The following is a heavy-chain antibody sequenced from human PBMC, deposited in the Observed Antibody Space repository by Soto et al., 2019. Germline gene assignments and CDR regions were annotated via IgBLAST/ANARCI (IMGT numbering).Heavy chain of an antibody. CDR1: GFTFSSYA. Sequence: PGGSLRLSCAASGFTFSSYAMSWVRQAPGKGLEWVSAISGSGGSTYYADSVKGRFTISRDNSKNTLYLQMNSLRAEDTAVYYCAKDCLAVAGPHQTDYYYYYMDVWGKGTTVTVSS. D-gene: IGHD6-19*01. J-gene: IGHJ6*03. CDR3: AKDCLAVAGPHQTDYYYYYMDV. CDR2: ISGSGGST. V-gene: IGHV3-23*01.